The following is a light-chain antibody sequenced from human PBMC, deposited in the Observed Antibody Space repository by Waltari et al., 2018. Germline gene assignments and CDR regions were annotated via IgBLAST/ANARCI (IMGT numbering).Light chain of an antibody. Sequence: QSALTQPPSVSGSPGQSVTISCTGTRPDVGSYSRVSWYQQPPGSAPKVIIYEVNKRPAGVPARFYGSKSGNTASLTISGLQPEDEADYYCSSYTSSTTLVFGGGTSLTVL. CDR3: SSYTSSTTLV. CDR1: RPDVGSYSR. V-gene: IGLV2-18*02. J-gene: IGLJ3*02. CDR2: EVN.